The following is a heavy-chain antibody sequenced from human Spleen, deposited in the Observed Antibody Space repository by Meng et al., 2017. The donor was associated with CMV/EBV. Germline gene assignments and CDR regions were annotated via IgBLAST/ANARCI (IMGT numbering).Heavy chain of an antibody. Sequence: SVKVSCKASGFTFTSSAVQWVRQARGQRLEWIGWIVVGSGNTNYAQKFQERVTITRDMSTSTAYTELSSLRSEDTAVYYCAASVTSETYYDFWSGENWFDPWGQGTLVTVSS. J-gene: IGHJ5*02. V-gene: IGHV1-58*01. CDR3: AASVTSETYYDFWSGENWFDP. CDR2: IVVGSGNT. CDR1: GFTFTSSA. D-gene: IGHD3-3*01.